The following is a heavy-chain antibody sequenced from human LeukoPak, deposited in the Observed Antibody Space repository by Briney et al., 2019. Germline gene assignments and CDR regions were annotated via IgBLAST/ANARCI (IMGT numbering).Heavy chain of an antibody. Sequence: GGSLRLSCAASGFTFSGYGMHWVRQAPGKGLEWVSVISYDGSTKYYADSVQGRFTISRDNSKNILYLQMNSLRAEDTAVYYCAKGGKWDVTPFDYWGQGTLVTVSS. J-gene: IGHJ4*02. CDR2: ISYDGSTK. V-gene: IGHV3-30*18. CDR1: GFTFSGYG. D-gene: IGHD1-26*01. CDR3: AKGGKWDVTPFDY.